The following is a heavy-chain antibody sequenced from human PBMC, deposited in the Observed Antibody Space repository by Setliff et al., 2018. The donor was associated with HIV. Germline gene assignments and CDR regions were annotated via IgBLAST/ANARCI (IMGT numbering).Heavy chain of an antibody. Sequence: SETLSLTCTVSGYSISSGYYWGWIRQPPGKGLEWIGSIYHSGSTNYNPSLKSRVTISVDTSRDQFSLQLTSVTAADTAVYYCARAPPGIQNDAFDVWGQGTMVTVSS. CDR2: IYHSGST. V-gene: IGHV4-38-2*02. CDR3: ARAPPGIQNDAFDV. CDR1: GYSISSGYY. J-gene: IGHJ3*01.